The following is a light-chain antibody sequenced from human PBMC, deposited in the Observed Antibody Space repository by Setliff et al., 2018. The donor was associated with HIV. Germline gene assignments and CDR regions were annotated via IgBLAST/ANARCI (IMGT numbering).Light chain of an antibody. V-gene: IGLV2-23*01. CDR3: CSNTGSNTYV. CDR1: SGDVGRYNL. Sequence: QSALTQPASVSGSPGQSITISCTRTSGDVGRYNLVSWYQQKPGKPPKLMIYQASNRPSGVSNRFSCSKSGNTASLTISGLQAEDEADYYCCSNTGSNTYVFGTGTKVTVL. CDR2: QAS. J-gene: IGLJ1*01.